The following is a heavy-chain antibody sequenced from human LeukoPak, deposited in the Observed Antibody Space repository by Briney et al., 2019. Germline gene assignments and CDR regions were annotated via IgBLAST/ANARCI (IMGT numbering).Heavy chain of an antibody. CDR1: GFTFSSYA. CDR3: ARERSPQGGAATARAFDI. J-gene: IGHJ3*02. D-gene: IGHD2-21*02. Sequence: HPGGSLRLSCAASGFTFSSYAMHWVRQAPGKGLEYVSAISSNGGSTYYANSVKGRFTISRDNSKNTLYLQMGSLRAEDMAVYYCARERSPQGGAATARAFDIWGQGTMVTVSS. CDR2: ISSNGGST. V-gene: IGHV3-64*01.